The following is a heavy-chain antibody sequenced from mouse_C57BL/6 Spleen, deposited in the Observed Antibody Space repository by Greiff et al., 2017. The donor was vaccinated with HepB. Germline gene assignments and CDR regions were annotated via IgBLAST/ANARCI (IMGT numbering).Heavy chain of an antibody. Sequence: VQLKESGPELVKPGASVKMSCKASGYTFTDYNMHWVKQSHGKSLEWIGYINPNNGGTSYNQKFKGKATLTVNKSSSTAYMELRSLTSEDSAVYYCARSGESDYEYGFDYWGQGTTLTVSS. CDR1: GYTFTDYN. CDR3: ARSGESDYEYGFDY. V-gene: IGHV1-22*01. CDR2: INPNNGGT. D-gene: IGHD2-4*01. J-gene: IGHJ2*01.